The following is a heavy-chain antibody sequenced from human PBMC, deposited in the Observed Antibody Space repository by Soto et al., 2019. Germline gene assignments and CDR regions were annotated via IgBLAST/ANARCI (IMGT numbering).Heavy chain of an antibody. CDR1: GGSISSGGYS. CDR2: IYHSGST. V-gene: IGHV4-30-2*01. D-gene: IGHD6-13*01. J-gene: IGHJ4*02. Sequence: QLQLQESGSGLVKPSQTLSLTCAVSGGSISSGGYSWSWIRQPPGKGLEWIGYIYHSGSTYYNPSLKSRVTISVDRAKNQFSLKLSSVTAADTAVYYCASQYSSSWYFDYWGKGTLVVFSS. CDR3: ASQYSSSWYFDY.